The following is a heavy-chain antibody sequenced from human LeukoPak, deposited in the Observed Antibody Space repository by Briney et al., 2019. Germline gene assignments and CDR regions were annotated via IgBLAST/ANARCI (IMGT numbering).Heavy chain of an antibody. Sequence: SETLSLTCAVYGGSFSGYYWSWIRQPPGKGLEWIGEINHSGSTNYNPSLKSRVTISVDTSKNQFSLKLSSVTAADTAVYYCARADTNMLDYWGQGTLVTVSS. CDR2: INHSGST. CDR3: ARADTNMLDY. D-gene: IGHD5-18*01. CDR1: GGSFSGYY. V-gene: IGHV4-34*01. J-gene: IGHJ4*02.